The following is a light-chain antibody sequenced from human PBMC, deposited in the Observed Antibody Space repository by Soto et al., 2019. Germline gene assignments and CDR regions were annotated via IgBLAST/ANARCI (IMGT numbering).Light chain of an antibody. Sequence: EIVLTQSPGTLSLSPGERATLSCRASQSVTAGSFAWYQQKPGQAPRLSIYETSSRTTGIPDRFSGSGSGTDFTLTISRLEPEDFAVYYCQQYGNSPTFGQGTKVEIK. CDR2: ETS. CDR1: QSVTAGS. V-gene: IGKV3-20*01. CDR3: QQYGNSPT. J-gene: IGKJ1*01.